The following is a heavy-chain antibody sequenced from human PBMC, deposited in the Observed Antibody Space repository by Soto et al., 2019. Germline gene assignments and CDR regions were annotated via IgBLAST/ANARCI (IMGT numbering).Heavy chain of an antibody. J-gene: IGHJ3*02. D-gene: IGHD3-3*01. V-gene: IGHV3-21*01. CDR1: VFTFISYS. Sequence: GWSLRLSCASSVFTFISYSMNWVRQAPGKGLEWVSSISSSSSYIYYADSVKGRFTISRDNAKNSLYLQMNSLRAEDTAVYYCARDSRITIFGVVSNFDIWGQGTMVTVSS. CDR2: ISSSSSYI. CDR3: ARDSRITIFGVVSNFDI.